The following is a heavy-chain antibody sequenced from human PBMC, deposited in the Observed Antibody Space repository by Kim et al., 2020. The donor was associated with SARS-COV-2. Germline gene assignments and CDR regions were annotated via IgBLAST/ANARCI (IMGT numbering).Heavy chain of an antibody. V-gene: IGHV5-51*01. Sequence: GESLKISCKGSGYSFTSYWIGWVRQMPGKGLEWMWIIYPGDSDTRYSPSFQGQVTISADKSISTAYLQWSSLKASDTAMYYCARQGYSGYPKQGAFDIWGQGTMVTVSS. CDR3: ARQGYSGYPKQGAFDI. D-gene: IGHD5-12*01. CDR1: GYSFTSYW. CDR2: IYPGDSDT. J-gene: IGHJ3*02.